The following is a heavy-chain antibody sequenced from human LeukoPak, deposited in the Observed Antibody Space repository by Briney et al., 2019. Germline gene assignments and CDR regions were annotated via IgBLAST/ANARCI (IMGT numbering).Heavy chain of an antibody. D-gene: IGHD6-13*01. J-gene: IGHJ4*02. Sequence: GGSLRLSCGASGITFSSYSMNWVRQAPGKGLEWVSSISSTSSHIYYADSMKGRFTISRDNAKNSVYLQMNSLRAEDTAVYYCARDLVSSWYYFDYWGQGTLVTVSS. CDR2: ISSTSSHI. V-gene: IGHV3-21*01. CDR1: GITFSSYS. CDR3: ARDLVSSWYYFDY.